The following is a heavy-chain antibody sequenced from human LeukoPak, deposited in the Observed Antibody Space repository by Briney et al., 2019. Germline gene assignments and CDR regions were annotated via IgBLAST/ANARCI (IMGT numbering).Heavy chain of an antibody. CDR2: IIAIFGTA. Sequence: ASVKVSCKASGGTFSSYAMSWVRQAPGQGLEWMGGIIAIFGTANYAQKVKGRVTISRDDSKSTAYMELSSLRSEDTAVYYCVVAADTAMVKDYYGMDVWGQGTTVTVSS. J-gene: IGHJ6*02. D-gene: IGHD5-18*01. CDR1: GGTFSSYA. CDR3: VVAADTAMVKDYYGMDV. V-gene: IGHV1-69*05.